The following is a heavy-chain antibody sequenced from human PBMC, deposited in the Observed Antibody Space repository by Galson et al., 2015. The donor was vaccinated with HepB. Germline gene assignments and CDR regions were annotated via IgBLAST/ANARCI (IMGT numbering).Heavy chain of an antibody. V-gene: IGHV3-64D*06. D-gene: IGHD2-8*01. Sequence: SLRLSCAASGFTFSSYAMHWVRQAPGKGLEYVSAISSNGGSTYYADSVKGRFTISRDNSKNTLYLQMSSLRAEDTAVYYCVKDRHCANGVCYYFDYWGQGTLVTVSS. CDR3: VKDRHCANGVCYYFDY. CDR1: GFTFSSYA. CDR2: ISSNGGST. J-gene: IGHJ4*02.